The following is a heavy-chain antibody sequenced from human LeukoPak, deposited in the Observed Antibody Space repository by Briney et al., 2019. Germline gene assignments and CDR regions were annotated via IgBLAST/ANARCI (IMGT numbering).Heavy chain of an antibody. CDR3: ARWGGTRQYYFDY. Sequence: GGSLRLSCAVSGFIFSDYGFHWVRQAPGKGLEWVAVTRFDGSIKKYADSVKGRFTISRDDSKNTHYLQMNFLKSEDTAVYYCARWGGTRQYYFDYWGQGTLVTVSS. D-gene: IGHD1-1*01. V-gene: IGHV3-33*01. CDR1: GFIFSDYG. CDR2: TRFDGSIK. J-gene: IGHJ4*02.